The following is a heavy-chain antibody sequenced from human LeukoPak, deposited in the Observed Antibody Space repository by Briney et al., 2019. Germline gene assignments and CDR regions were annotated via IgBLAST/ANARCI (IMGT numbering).Heavy chain of an antibody. CDR1: GFTFSSYW. Sequence: GGSLRLSCAASGFTFSSYWMSWVRQAPGKGLEWVANIKQDGSDKYYVDSVKSRFTISRDNAKNSLYLQMNSLRAEDTAVYYCARSLGYCSAGSCFPFDYWGQGTLVTVSS. J-gene: IGHJ4*02. V-gene: IGHV3-7*05. D-gene: IGHD2-15*01. CDR2: IKQDGSDK. CDR3: ARSLGYCSAGSCFPFDY.